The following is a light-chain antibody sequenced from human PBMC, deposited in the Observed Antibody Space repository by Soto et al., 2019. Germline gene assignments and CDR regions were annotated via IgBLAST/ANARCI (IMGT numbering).Light chain of an antibody. J-gene: IGLJ1*01. CDR1: NIGSKR. CDR3: QVWDSSSDHYV. Sequence: SYELTQPPSVSVAPGKTARITCGGNNIGSKRVHWYQQKPGQAPVLVIYYDSDRPSGIPERFSGSNSGNTATLTIRRVEAGDEADYYCQVWDSSSDHYVFGTGTKVTVL. CDR2: YDS. V-gene: IGLV3-21*04.